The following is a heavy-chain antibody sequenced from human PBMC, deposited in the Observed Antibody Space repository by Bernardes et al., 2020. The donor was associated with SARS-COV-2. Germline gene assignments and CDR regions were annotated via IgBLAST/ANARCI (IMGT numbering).Heavy chain of an antibody. Sequence: GGSLRLSCAASAFNFSDYDMSWVRQAPGKGLEWISAINTNGASTYYAESVKGRFTVSRDNSKNTLYLQMSSLRADDTAVYYCAKPGYRTSWFFASWGQGTLVTVSS. CDR3: AKPGYRTSWFFAS. CDR2: INTNGAST. V-gene: IGHV3-23*01. CDR1: AFNFSDYD. J-gene: IGHJ4*02. D-gene: IGHD6-13*01.